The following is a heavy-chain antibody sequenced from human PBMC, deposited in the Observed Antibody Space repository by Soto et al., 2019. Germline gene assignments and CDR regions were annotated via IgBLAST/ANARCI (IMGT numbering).Heavy chain of an antibody. D-gene: IGHD3-16*01. CDR1: GDSISSGNKY. CDR3: ARVPSPFDYYYAMDV. V-gene: IGHV4-30-4*01. Sequence: QVQLRESGPGLVMPSQTLSLTCTGSGDSISSGNKYWSWIRQPPGKGREWIGYIFSSGTTYYNPSLKSRLTMSLDASQNQFSLKLNSLTDADTAVYFCARVPSPFDYYYAMDVWGQGTTVTVSS. J-gene: IGHJ6*02. CDR2: IFSSGTT.